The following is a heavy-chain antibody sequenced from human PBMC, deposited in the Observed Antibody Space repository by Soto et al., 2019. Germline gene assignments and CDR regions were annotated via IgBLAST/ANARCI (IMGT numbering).Heavy chain of an antibody. CDR2: IYYSGST. CDR3: ARDRVGGGWLVVASD. CDR1: GGSVSSGSYY. V-gene: IGHV4-61*01. J-gene: IGHJ4*02. Sequence: SDTLSLTCTVSGGSVSSGSYYWSWIRQPPGKGLEWIGYIYYSGSTKYNPSLKSRVTISVDTSKNQFSLKLSSVTAADTAVYYCARDRVGGGWLVVASDWGQGTLVTVSS. D-gene: IGHD6-19*01.